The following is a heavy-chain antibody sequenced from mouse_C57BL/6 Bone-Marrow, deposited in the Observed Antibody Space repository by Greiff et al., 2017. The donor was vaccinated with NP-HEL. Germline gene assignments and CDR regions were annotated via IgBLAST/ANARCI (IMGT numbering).Heavy chain of an antibody. D-gene: IGHD1-1*01. CDR1: GFTFSDYG. CDR2: ISSGSSTI. CDR3: ARGLYYYGSSYGYFDV. Sequence: EVQLVESGGGLVKPGGSLKLSCAASGFTFSDYGMHWVRQAPEKGLEWVAYISSGSSTIYYADTVKGRFTISRDNAKNTLFLQMTSLRSEDTAMYYCARGLYYYGSSYGYFDVWGTGTTVTVSS. V-gene: IGHV5-17*01. J-gene: IGHJ1*03.